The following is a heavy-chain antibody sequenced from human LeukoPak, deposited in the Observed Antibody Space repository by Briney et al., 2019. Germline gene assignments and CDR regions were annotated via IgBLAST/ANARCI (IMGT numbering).Heavy chain of an antibody. CDR1: GGSISSGGYY. CDR2: IYHSGST. CDR3: ARGSTYYDSSEYQH. Sequence: SQTLSLTCTVSGGSISSGGYYWSWIRQPPGKGLEWIGYIYHSGSTYYNPSLKSRVTISVDTSKNQFSLKLSSVTAADTAVYYCARGSTYYDSSEYQHWGQGTLVTVSS. J-gene: IGHJ4*02. V-gene: IGHV4-30-2*02. D-gene: IGHD3-22*01.